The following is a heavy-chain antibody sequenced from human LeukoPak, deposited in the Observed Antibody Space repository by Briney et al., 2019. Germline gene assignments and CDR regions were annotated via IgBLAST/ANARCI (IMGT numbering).Heavy chain of an antibody. J-gene: IGHJ4*02. CDR1: GFTFSSYA. D-gene: IGHD2/OR15-2a*01. CDR2: ISYDGSNK. CDR3: ASLTLPDY. Sequence: PGGSLRLSCAASGFTFSSYAMHWVRQAPGKGLEWVAVISYDGSNKYYADSVKGRFTISRDNSKNTLYLQMNSLRAEDTAVYYCASLTLPDYWGQGILVTVSS. V-gene: IGHV3-30-3*01.